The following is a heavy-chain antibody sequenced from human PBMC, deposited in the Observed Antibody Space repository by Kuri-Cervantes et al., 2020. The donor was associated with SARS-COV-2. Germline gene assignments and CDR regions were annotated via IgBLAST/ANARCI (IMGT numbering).Heavy chain of an antibody. J-gene: IGHJ3*02. D-gene: IGHD3-10*01. CDR2: ISSSGSTI. V-gene: IGHV3-11*01. CDR3: ARDSITMVQRVTSDAFDI. Sequence: GGSLRLSCAASGFTFSDYYMSWIRQAPGKGLEWVSYISSSGSTIYYADSVKGRFTISRDNAKNSLYLQMNSLRAEDTAVYYCARDSITMVQRVTSDAFDIWGQGTMVTVSS. CDR1: GFTFSDYY.